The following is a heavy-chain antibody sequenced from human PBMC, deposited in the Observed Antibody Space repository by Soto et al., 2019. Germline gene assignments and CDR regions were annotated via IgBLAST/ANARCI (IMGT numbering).Heavy chain of an antibody. CDR3: YTSGR. CDR1: GFAFSNYA. V-gene: IGHV3-30*03. Sequence: QMNLVESGGGVVQPGRSLRLSCAASGFAFSNYAMHWVRQAPNKGLEWVALLSDDGITKYYAESVRGRFTISRDNSKNTFYLQMDSLRGEDTATYYGYTSGRWGQGTLVTVAS. D-gene: IGHD6-25*01. CDR2: LSDDGITK. J-gene: IGHJ4*02.